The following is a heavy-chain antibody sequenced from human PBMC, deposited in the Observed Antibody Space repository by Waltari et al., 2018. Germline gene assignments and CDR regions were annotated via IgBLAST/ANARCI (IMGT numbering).Heavy chain of an antibody. CDR1: GYSFTSYW. CDR3: ARHWGDCGGDCYSDF. CDR2: IYPGDSDT. Sequence: EVQLVLSGAEVKKPGESLKISCKGSGYSFTSYWIGWVRQMPGKGLEWMGIIYPGDSDTRYSPTSQGQVTISADKSISSAYLQWSSLKSSDTAMYYCARHWGDCGGDCYSDFWGQGTLVTVSS. V-gene: IGHV5-51*01. D-gene: IGHD2-21*01. J-gene: IGHJ4*02.